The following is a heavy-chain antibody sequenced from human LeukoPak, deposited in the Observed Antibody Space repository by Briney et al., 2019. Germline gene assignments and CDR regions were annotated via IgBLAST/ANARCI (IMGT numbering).Heavy chain of an antibody. CDR3: ARGRYSTSPLDY. V-gene: IGHV3-11*06. J-gene: IGHJ4*02. CDR1: GFSFSDCY. D-gene: IGHD6-6*01. CDR2: ISGSSTYT. Sequence: GGSLRLSCAASGFSFSDCYMSWIRQAPGKGLEWISYISGSSTYTNYADSVKGRFTISRDNAKNSLYLQMSGLRAEDTAVYYCARGRYSTSPLDYWGQGTLVTVSS.